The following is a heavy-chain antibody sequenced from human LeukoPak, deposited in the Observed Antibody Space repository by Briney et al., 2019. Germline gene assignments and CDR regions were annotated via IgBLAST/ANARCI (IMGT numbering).Heavy chain of an antibody. Sequence: GGSLRLSCAVSGFTVSSSYLSWVRQAPGKGLEWVSVINSGGTTYYADPVKGRFIISRDNSKNTLYLQMNSLRAEDTAVYYCARLAVAHFHYWGQGTLLTLSS. V-gene: IGHV3-66*04. CDR1: GFTVSSSY. CDR3: ARLAVAHFHY. CDR2: INSGGTT. J-gene: IGHJ4*02. D-gene: IGHD6-19*01.